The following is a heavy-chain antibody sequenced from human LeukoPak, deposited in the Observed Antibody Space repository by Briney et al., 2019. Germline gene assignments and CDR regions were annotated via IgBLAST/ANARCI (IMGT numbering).Heavy chain of an antibody. Sequence: SETLSLTCSVSGDSISTSSYYWGWIRQPPGEGLEWIGTIYYSGSTYYNPSLTSRVTISVDTSKNQFSLKLSSVTAADTAVYYCAKALRLVTAKNYFGYWGQGTLVTVSS. CDR3: AKALRLVTAKNYFGY. D-gene: IGHD2-21*02. CDR2: IYYSGST. CDR1: GDSISTSSYY. J-gene: IGHJ4*02. V-gene: IGHV4-39*07.